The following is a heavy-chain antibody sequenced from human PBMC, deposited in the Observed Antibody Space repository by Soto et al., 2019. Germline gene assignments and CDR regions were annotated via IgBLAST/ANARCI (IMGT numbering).Heavy chain of an antibody. V-gene: IGHV3-33*01. D-gene: IGHD2-2*01. Sequence: PGGSLRLSCAASGFTFSNHAMHWVRQAPGEGLEWVAFIWYDGSSKYYADSVKGRFTISRDNPQNTLYLQMNSLRAEDTAVYYCARDSSSTGLYFDYWGQGTLVTVSS. CDR1: GFTFSNHA. J-gene: IGHJ4*02. CDR3: ARDSSSTGLYFDY. CDR2: IWYDGSSK.